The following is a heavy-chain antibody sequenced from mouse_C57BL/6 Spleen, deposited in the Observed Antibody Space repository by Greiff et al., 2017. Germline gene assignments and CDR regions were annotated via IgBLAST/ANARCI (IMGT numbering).Heavy chain of an antibody. CDR2: IYPGDGDT. J-gene: IGHJ3*01. D-gene: IGHD3-2*02. CDR3: ASDSSGRFAY. V-gene: IGHV1-80*01. Sequence: QVQLKESGAELVKPGASVKISCKASGYAFSSYWMNWVKQRPGKGLEWIGQIYPGDGDTNYNGKFKGKDTLTADKSSSTAYMQLSSLTSEDYAVYCCASDSSGRFAYWGQGTLVTVSA. CDR1: GYAFSSYW.